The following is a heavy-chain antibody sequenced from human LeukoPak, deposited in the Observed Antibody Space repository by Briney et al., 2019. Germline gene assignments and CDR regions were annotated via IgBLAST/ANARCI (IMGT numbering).Heavy chain of an antibody. CDR3: ARRKDVVVVPAAMRPGAYDI. V-gene: IGHV4-59*08. D-gene: IGHD2-2*01. CDR1: GGSISNYY. CDR2: IYYSGIT. Sequence: KTSETLSLTCTVSGGSISNYYWSWIRQSPGKGLEWIGIIYYSGITNYNPSLKSRVTISVDTSKNQFSLKLSSVTAADTAVYYCARRKDVVVVPAAMRPGAYDIWGQGTMVTVSS. J-gene: IGHJ3*02.